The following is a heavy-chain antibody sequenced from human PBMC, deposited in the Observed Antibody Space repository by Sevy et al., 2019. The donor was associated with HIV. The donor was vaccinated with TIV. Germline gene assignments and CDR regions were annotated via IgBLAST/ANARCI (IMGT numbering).Heavy chain of an antibody. CDR1: GYSVSTGSFH. CDR2: MYYFSNP. CDR3: ARRRTALVAGNYYGLDV. V-gene: IGHV4-61*01. J-gene: IGHJ6*04. D-gene: IGHD6-19*01. Sequence: SGTLSLTFNVSGYSVSTGSFHWIWIPQAPGKGLEWIWDMYYFSNPNPNPTLRSLVTIAIDTSGNQFYLKLTPVTAAETAVYYCARRRTALVAGNYYGLDVWGEGTTVTVSS.